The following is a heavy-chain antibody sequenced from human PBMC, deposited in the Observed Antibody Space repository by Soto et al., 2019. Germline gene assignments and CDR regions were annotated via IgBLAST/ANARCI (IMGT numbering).Heavy chain of an antibody. D-gene: IGHD6-13*01. V-gene: IGHV5-51*01. Sequence: GESLKISCMGSGYNFANYWIGWVRQMPGKGLEWMGMIFPGDSDTKNSPSLQGQITMSVDKSDSSAYLQWRSLKASDTAMYYCAAGYTTGPDAFDIWGKGTMVTVSS. J-gene: IGHJ3*02. CDR1: GYNFANYW. CDR2: IFPGDSDT. CDR3: AAGYTTGPDAFDI.